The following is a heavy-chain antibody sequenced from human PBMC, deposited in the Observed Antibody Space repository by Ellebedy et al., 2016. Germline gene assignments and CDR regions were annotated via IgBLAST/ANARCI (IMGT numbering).Heavy chain of an antibody. D-gene: IGHD3-10*01. Sequence: ASVQVSCXASGYTFTTFSITWVRLVPGQGLEWMGFVNTFSGNTKFAQKFQGRVSMTTDSSTHTAYMHLRSLRSDDTAMYYCAKTSGWGYGENWGQGTLVTVSS. V-gene: IGHV1-18*04. J-gene: IGHJ4*02. CDR1: GYTFTTFS. CDR3: AKTSGWGYGEN. CDR2: VNTFSGNT.